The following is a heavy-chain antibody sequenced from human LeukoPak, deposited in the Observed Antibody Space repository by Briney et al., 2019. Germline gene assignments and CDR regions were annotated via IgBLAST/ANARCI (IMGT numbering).Heavy chain of an antibody. CDR3: ARVAQITTSAVAHTFYYMDI. CDR2: LSRSGSTM. D-gene: IGHD3-3*01. V-gene: IGHV3-48*03. J-gene: IGHJ6*03. Sequence: PGGSLRLSCEASGFTFSSYGMNWVRQAPGKGLEWVSYLSRSGSTMYYADTVKGRFTISRDNSKNSLYLQMHSLRAEDTAVYYCARVAQITTSAVAHTFYYMDIWGKGATITVSS. CDR1: GFTFSSYG.